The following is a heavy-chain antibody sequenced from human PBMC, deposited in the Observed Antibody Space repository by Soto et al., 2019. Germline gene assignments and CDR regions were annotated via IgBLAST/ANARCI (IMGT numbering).Heavy chain of an antibody. CDR2: ISAAGDP. J-gene: IGHJ6*01. D-gene: IGHD2-21*02. Sequence: EVQLVESGGGLVQPGGSLRLSCEASGFTFRNYDMHWVRQGTGKGLEWVSGISAAGDPDYADSVEGRFTISRANAQTSFFLQMNSLSGGVTAVYYCVTTARNIDGLDVWGQGTTVIVSS. CDR1: GFTFRNYD. CDR3: VTTARNIDGLDV. V-gene: IGHV3-13*05.